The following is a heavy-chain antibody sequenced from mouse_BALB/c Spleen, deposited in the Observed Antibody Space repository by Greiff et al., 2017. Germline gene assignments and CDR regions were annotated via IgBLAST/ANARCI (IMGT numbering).Heavy chain of an antibody. CDR1: GYTFTSYT. Sequence: QVQLQQSGADLARPGASVKMSCKASGYTFTSYTMHWVKQRPGQGLEWIGYINPSSGYTNYNQKFKDKATLTADKSSSTAYMQLSSLTSEDSAVYYCARSGGTTVPFDYWGQGTTLTVSS. D-gene: IGHD1-1*01. CDR3: ARSGGTTVPFDY. CDR2: INPSSGYT. V-gene: IGHV1-4*01. J-gene: IGHJ2*01.